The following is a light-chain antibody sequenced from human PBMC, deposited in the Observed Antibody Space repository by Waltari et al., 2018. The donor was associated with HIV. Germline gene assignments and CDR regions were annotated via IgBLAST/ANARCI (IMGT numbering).Light chain of an antibody. CDR3: GTWDSSLSAGWV. CDR2: DKN. CDR1: SSNIGNNY. V-gene: IGLV1-51*01. Sequence: QSVLTQPPSVSAAPGQKVTISCSGSSSNIGNNYVSWYQQLPETAPKLLIYDKNKRASGIPGRCAGSKSGTSATLGITGLQTGDEADYYCGTWDSSLSAGWVFGGGTKLTVL. J-gene: IGLJ3*02.